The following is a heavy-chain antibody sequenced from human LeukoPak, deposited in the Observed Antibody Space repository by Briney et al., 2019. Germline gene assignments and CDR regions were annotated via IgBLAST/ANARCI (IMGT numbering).Heavy chain of an antibody. Sequence: GGSLRLSCAASGFTFSSYGMHWVRQAPGKGLDWVAFIHHDGSNKYYADSVRGRFTISRDNSKNTLYLQMNSLRAEDTAVYYCAGPMGPAAIFGFDYWGQGTLVTVSS. CDR1: GFTFSSYG. D-gene: IGHD2-2*01. CDR3: AGPMGPAAIFGFDY. CDR2: IHHDGSNK. J-gene: IGHJ4*02. V-gene: IGHV3-30*02.